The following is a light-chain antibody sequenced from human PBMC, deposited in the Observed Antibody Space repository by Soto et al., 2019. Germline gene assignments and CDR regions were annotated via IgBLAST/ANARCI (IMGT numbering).Light chain of an antibody. CDR2: DNH. J-gene: IGLJ7*01. CDR1: TSNIGNNY. CDR3: GTWDSNLRIVV. V-gene: IGLV1-51*01. Sequence: QSVLTQPPSVSAAPGQKVTISCSGSTSNIGNNYVSWFQQLPGTAPKLLIYDNHKRPSGIPDRFSASKSGTSATLAITGLQTGDEADYHCGTWDSNLRIVVFGGGTQLNVL.